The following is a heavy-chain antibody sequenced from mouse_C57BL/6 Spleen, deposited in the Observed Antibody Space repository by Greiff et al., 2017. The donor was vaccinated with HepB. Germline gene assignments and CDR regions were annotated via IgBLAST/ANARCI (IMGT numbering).Heavy chain of an antibody. CDR3: ARGKIYYSNYEGNFDY. J-gene: IGHJ2*01. D-gene: IGHD2-5*01. CDR2: IYPRSGNT. Sequence: QVQLQQSGAELARPGASVKLSCKASGYTFTSYGISWVKQRTGQGLEWIGEIYPRSGNTYYNEKFKGKATLTADKSSSTAYMELRSLTSEDSAVYFCARGKIYYSNYEGNFDYWGQGTTLTVSS. CDR1: GYTFTSYG. V-gene: IGHV1-81*01.